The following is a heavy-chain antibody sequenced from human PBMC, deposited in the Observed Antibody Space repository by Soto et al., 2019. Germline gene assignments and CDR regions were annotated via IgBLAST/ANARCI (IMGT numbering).Heavy chain of an antibody. CDR2: ISYDGGNK. CDR1: NFVFSVYS. CDR3: ARDKDQYDFGGGTLDS. J-gene: IGHJ4*02. V-gene: IGHV3-30-3*01. D-gene: IGHD3-3*01. Sequence: QLVESGGGVVQPERSLKLSCTASNFVFSVYSLHWVRQAPGKGLEWVALISYDGGNKYYADSVKGRFTISRDHSKNTLDLQMNSLRREDTAVSYCARDKDQYDFGGGTLDSWGQGTLVTFSS.